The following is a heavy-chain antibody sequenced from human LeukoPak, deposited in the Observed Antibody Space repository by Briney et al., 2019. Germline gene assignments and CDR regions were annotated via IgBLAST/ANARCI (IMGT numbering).Heavy chain of an antibody. V-gene: IGHV5-10-1*01. CDR3: ARNSGGAYNWFDP. J-gene: IGHJ5*02. Sequence: GESLKISCKGSGSSFTGYWISWVRQMPGKGLEWMGRIDPSDSYTNYSPSFQGHVTISADKSISTAYLQWSSLKASDTAMYYCARNSGGAYNWFDPWGQGTLVTVSS. D-gene: IGHD1-1*01. CDR1: GSSFTGYW. CDR2: IDPSDSYT.